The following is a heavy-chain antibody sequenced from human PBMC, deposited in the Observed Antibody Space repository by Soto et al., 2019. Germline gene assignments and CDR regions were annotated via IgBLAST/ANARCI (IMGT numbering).Heavy chain of an antibody. Sequence: QVTLKESGPVLVKPTETLTLRCTVSGLSITDSEMGVSWIRQPPGQPLEWLAHIDSSGEKSYRTFLKSRLAISNETSKSQIVLTMTNMDPADTATYYCARRHLAVAVSPWFDPWGQGLPITVSS. J-gene: IGHJ5*02. CDR2: IDSSGEK. CDR3: ARRHLAVAVSPWFDP. V-gene: IGHV2-26*01. D-gene: IGHD6-19*01. CDR1: GLSITDSEMG.